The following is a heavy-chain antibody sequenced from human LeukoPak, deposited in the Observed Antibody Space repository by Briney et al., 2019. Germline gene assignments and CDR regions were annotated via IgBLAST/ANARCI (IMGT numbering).Heavy chain of an antibody. CDR2: MWYDGSNK. V-gene: IGHV3-33*01. J-gene: IGHJ4*02. CDR1: GFTFSSCG. D-gene: IGHD3-22*01. CDR3: ARGGYYDSSGYSDY. Sequence: GGSLRLSCAASGFTFSSCGMHWVRQAPGKGLEWVAVMWYDGSNKHYADSVKGRFTISRDNSKNTLYLQMNSLRAGDTAVYYCARGGYYDSSGYSDYWGQGTLVTVSS.